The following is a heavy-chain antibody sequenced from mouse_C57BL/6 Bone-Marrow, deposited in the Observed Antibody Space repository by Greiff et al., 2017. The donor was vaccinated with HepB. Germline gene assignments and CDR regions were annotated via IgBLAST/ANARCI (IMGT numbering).Heavy chain of an antibody. V-gene: IGHV5-17*01. J-gene: IGHJ3*01. D-gene: IGHD2-4*01. CDR1: GFTFSDYG. CDR3: ARVYDYEGAWFAY. CDR2: ISSGSSTI. Sequence: EVKLVESGGGLVKPGGSLKLSCAASGFTFSDYGMHWVRQAPEKGLEWVAYISSGSSTIYYADTVKGRFTISRDNAKNTLFLQMTSLRSEDTAMYYCARVYDYEGAWFAYWGQGTLVTVSA.